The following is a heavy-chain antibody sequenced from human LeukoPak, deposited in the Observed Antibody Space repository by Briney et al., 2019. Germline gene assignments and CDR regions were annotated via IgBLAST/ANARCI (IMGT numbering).Heavy chain of an antibody. Sequence: SETLSLTCAVYGGSFSGYYWSWIRQPPGKGLEWIGYIYFSGSTNYNPSLKSRVTLSVDTPKNQFSLRLSSVTAADTAVYYCARGGGYHDYWGQGTLVTVSS. CDR1: GGSFSGYY. CDR3: ARGGGYHDY. CDR2: IYFSGST. J-gene: IGHJ4*02. V-gene: IGHV4-59*01. D-gene: IGHD2-15*01.